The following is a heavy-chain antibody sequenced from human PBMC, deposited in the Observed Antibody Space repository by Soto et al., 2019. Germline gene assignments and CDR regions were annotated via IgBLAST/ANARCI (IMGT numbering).Heavy chain of an antibody. CDR2: IYYSGST. CDR1: GGSISSYD. D-gene: IGHD6-19*01. V-gene: IGHV4-59*05. J-gene: IGHJ5*02. Sequence: SETLSLTCTVSGGSISSYDWSWIRQPPGKGLEWIGSIYYSGSTYYNPSLKSRVTISVDTSKNQFSLKLSSVTAADTAVYYCARHGVHSSGWAGPWGQGTLVTVSS. CDR3: ARHGVHSSGWAGP.